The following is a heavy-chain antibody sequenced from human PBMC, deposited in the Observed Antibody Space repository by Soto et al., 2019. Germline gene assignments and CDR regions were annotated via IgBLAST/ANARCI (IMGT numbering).Heavy chain of an antibody. CDR1: GFTFSSYG. V-gene: IGHV3-30*18. D-gene: IGHD3-9*01. CDR2: ISYDGSNK. J-gene: IGHJ6*02. Sequence: QVQLVESGGGVVQPGRSLRLSCAASGFTFSSYGMHWVRQAPGKGLEWVAVISYDGSNKYYADSVKGRFTISRDNSKNTLYLQMNSLRAEDTAVYYGAKDLSYGMDVWGQGTTVTVSS. CDR3: AKDLSYGMDV.